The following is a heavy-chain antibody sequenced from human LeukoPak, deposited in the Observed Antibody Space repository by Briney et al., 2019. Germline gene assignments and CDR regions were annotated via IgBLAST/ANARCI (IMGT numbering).Heavy chain of an antibody. CDR1: GYTFTGYY. CDR2: INPKSGGT. D-gene: IGHD4-23*01. J-gene: IGHJ2*01. Sequence: ASVKVSCKASGYTFTGYYMHWVRQAPGQGVEWMGWINPKSGGTNYAQKFQGGVTMTRDTSISTAYVELSRLRSDDTAVYYCARGGNVNWYFDLWGRGTLVTVSS. CDR3: ARGGNVNWYFDL. V-gene: IGHV1-2*02.